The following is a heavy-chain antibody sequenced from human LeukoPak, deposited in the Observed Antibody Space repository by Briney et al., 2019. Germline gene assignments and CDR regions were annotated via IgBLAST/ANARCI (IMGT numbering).Heavy chain of an antibody. CDR3: AKGRSPYYSDTTGYNID. CDR2: ISGSGGST. J-gene: IGHJ4*02. V-gene: IGHV3-23*01. CDR1: GFTFSNYA. Sequence: GGSLRVSCAASGFTFSNYAMSWVRQAPGKGLEWVSAISGSGGSTYYVDSLEGRFSISRDNSKNTLSLQMNSLRAEDTAVYFCAKGRSPYYSDTTGYNIDWGQGTLVTVSS. D-gene: IGHD3-22*01.